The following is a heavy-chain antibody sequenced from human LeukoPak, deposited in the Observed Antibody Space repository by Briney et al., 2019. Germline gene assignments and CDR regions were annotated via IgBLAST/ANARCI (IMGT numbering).Heavy chain of an antibody. V-gene: IGHV4-34*01. CDR3: ARAPYNYYYDSGVSWVFQHSHQ. D-gene: IGHD3-22*01. CDR2: INHSGST. CDR1: GGSFSGYY. Sequence: SETLSLTCAVYGGSFSGYYWSWIRQPPGKGLEWIGEINHSGSTNYNPSLKSRVTISVDTSKNQFSLKLSSVTAADTAVYYCARAPYNYYYDSGVSWVFQHSHQGGRGPWVTVS. J-gene: IGHJ1*01.